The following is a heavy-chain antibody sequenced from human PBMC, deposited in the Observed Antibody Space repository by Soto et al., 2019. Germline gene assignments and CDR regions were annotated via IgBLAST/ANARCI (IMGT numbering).Heavy chain of an antibody. CDR3: ARDRYYDILTGPFSHYYYGMDV. Sequence: ASVQVSCKASGYTFTGYYMHWVRQAPGQGLEWMGWINPNSGGTNYAQKFQGWVTMTRDTSISTAYMELSRLRAEDTAVEYCARDRYYDILTGPFSHYYYGMDVWGQGTTVTVSS. CDR2: INPNSGGT. D-gene: IGHD3-9*01. V-gene: IGHV1-2*04. CDR1: GYTFTGYY. J-gene: IGHJ6*02.